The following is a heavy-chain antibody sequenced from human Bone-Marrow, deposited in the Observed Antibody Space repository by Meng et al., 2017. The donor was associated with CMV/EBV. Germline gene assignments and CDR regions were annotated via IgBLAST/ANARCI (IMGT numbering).Heavy chain of an antibody. CDR1: GCTFSSYE. D-gene: IGHD2-2*01. Sequence: GESLKISCAASGCTFSSYEMNWVRQAPGKGLEWVSYISSSGSTIHYADSVKGRFTISRDNAKNSLYLQMNSLRAEDTAVYYCARGYCSGTSCYGDAFDIWGQGTMVTVSS. V-gene: IGHV3-48*03. CDR2: ISSSGSTI. J-gene: IGHJ3*02. CDR3: ARGYCSGTSCYGDAFDI.